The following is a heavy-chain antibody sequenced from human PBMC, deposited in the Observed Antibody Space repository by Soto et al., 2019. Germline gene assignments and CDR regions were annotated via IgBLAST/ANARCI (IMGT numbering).Heavy chain of an antibody. V-gene: IGHV1-46*01. Sequence: QVQLVQSGAEVKKPVASVKVSCKESGYTFTNYYMHWVRQAPGQGLEWMGIINPSGGSTSYAQKFQGRVTMTRDTSTSTVYMELSSLSSEDTAVYYCAGWYDTSGRLDWGQGTLVTVSS. J-gene: IGHJ4*02. D-gene: IGHD3-22*01. CDR3: AGWYDTSGRLD. CDR1: GYTFTNYY. CDR2: INPSGGST.